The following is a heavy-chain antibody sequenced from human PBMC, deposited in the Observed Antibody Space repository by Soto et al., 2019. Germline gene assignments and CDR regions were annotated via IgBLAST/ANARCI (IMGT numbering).Heavy chain of an antibody. CDR3: AGDPHSYDSDY. CDR1: GFTFSAHN. Sequence: WGSLRLSCASAGFTFSAHNMTWLRQPPGKGLEWVSYLSSDAAPIYYTDSVKGRFNVSRDNDKNSVYLQMNSMRAEDTAVYYCAGDPHSYDSDYCGQGTLVTVSS. J-gene: IGHJ4*02. D-gene: IGHD3-10*01. V-gene: IGHV3-11*01. CDR2: LSSDAAPI.